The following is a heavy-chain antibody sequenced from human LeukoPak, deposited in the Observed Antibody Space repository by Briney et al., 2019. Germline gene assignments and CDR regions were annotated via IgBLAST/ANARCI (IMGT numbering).Heavy chain of an antibody. V-gene: IGHV3-53*01. Sequence: PGGSLRLSCAASGFTVITNDMTWVRQAPAKGLELVSVLYSDGNTKYADSVQGRFTISRDNYKNTLYLEMKSLSPDDTDVYYCARGVEAMAANTLAYWGQGTLVTVSS. J-gene: IGHJ4*02. CDR2: LYSDGNT. D-gene: IGHD6-19*01. CDR3: ARGVEAMAANTLAY. CDR1: GFTVITND.